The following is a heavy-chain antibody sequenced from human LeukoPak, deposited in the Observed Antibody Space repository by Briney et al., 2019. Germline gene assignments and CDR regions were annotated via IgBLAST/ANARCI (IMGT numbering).Heavy chain of an antibody. V-gene: IGHV3-30*02. D-gene: IGHD5-12*01. Sequence: GGSLRLSCAASGFTFSSYGMHWVRQAPGKGLEWVAFIRYDGSNKYYADSVKGRFTISRDNSKNTLYLQMNSLRAEDTAVYYCARVLSSGYDYDYWGQGTLVTVSS. CDR1: GFTFSSYG. CDR2: IRYDGSNK. CDR3: ARVLSSGYDYDY. J-gene: IGHJ4*02.